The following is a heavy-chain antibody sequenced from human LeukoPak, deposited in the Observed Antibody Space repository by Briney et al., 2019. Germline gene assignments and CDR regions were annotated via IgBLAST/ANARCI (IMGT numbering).Heavy chain of an antibody. CDR2: IYHSGST. J-gene: IGHJ5*02. V-gene: IGHV4-30-2*01. Sequence: SETLSLTCAVSGGSISSGGYSWSWIRQPPGKGLEWIGYIYHSGSTYYNPSLKSRVTISVDRSKSQFSLKLSSVTAADTAVYYCARALHWFDPWGQGTLVTVSS. CDR3: ARALHWFDP. CDR1: GGSISSGGYS. D-gene: IGHD1-26*01.